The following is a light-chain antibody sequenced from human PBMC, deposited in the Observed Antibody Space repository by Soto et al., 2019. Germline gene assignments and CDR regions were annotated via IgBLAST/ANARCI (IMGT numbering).Light chain of an antibody. V-gene: IGKV1-16*01. CDR3: QQDKVWPPT. J-gene: IGKJ4*01. Sequence: DIQMTQSPSSLSASVGDRVTITCRAREDISNVLALFQQRPGEAPQSLMFEASYLESGVSSRYSGSGYGTDFTLTISSLQPEDSATAYGQQDKVWPPTFGGGTKVEI. CDR1: EDISNV. CDR2: EAS.